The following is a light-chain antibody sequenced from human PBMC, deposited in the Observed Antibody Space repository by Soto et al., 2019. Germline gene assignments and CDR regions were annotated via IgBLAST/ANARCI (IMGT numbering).Light chain of an antibody. CDR1: QSVLYSSNNKNY. J-gene: IGKJ1*01. Sequence: DIVMTQSPGSLAVSLGERATINCKSSQSVLYSSNNKNYLAWYQQKAGQPPKLLIYWASTRESGVPDRFSGSGSGTDFTLTISSLQAEDVAFYHCHQHYSVPWTFGQGTKVEIK. CDR3: HQHYSVPWT. CDR2: WAS. V-gene: IGKV4-1*01.